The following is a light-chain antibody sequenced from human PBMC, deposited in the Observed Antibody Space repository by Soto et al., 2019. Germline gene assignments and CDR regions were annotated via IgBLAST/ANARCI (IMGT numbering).Light chain of an antibody. CDR1: QTISSTY. J-gene: IGKJ5*01. CDR3: QQYNNWPPN. V-gene: IGKV3-20*01. Sequence: EIVLTHSPGTLSLSPGKRATLSCRASQTISSTYLAWYQQRPGQAPRLLIYGASSRATGIPDRFSGSGSGTDFTLTVSSLQSEDIAVYFCQQYNNWPPNFGQGTRLEIK. CDR2: GAS.